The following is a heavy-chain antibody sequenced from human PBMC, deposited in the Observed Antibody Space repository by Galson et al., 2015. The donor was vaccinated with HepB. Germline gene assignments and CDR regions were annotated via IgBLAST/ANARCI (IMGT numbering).Heavy chain of an antibody. J-gene: IGHJ6*02. D-gene: IGHD2-21*01. CDR3: AKESHYSHYYYYGMDV. CDR2: ISYDGSNK. CDR1: GFTFSSYG. V-gene: IGHV3-30*18. Sequence: CAASGFTFSSYGMHWVRQAPGKGLEWVAVISYDGSNKYYADSVKGRFTISRDNSKNTLYLQMNSLRAEDTAVYYCAKESHYSHYYYYGMDVWGQGTTVTVSS.